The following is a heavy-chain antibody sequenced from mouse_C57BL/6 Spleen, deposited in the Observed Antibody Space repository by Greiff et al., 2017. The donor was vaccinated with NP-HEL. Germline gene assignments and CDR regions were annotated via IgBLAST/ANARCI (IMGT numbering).Heavy chain of an antibody. D-gene: IGHD1-1*01. Sequence: QVQLQQSGAELARPGASVKLSCKASGYTFTSYGISWVKQRTGQGLEWIGEIYPRSGNTYYNEKFKGKATLTADKSYSTAYMERRSLTSADSAVYFCARDYYGSSYWYFDVWGTGTTVTVSS. CDR2: IYPRSGNT. CDR1: GYTFTSYG. CDR3: ARDYYGSSYWYFDV. V-gene: IGHV1-81*01. J-gene: IGHJ1*03.